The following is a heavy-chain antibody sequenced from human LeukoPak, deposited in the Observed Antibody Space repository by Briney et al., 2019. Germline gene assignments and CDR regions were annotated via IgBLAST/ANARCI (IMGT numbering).Heavy chain of an antibody. J-gene: IGHJ4*02. CDR3: ARGVVGVIPIDY. CDR1: GFIFSNYG. CDR2: ISASGSAT. Sequence: PGGSLRLSCAASGFIFSNYGMNWVRQAPGKGLEWVAAISASGSATSYADSVKGRFTISRDNSKNTFYLQMISLRAEDTAVYYCARGVVGVIPIDYWGQGTLVTVSS. V-gene: IGHV3-23*01. D-gene: IGHD1-26*01.